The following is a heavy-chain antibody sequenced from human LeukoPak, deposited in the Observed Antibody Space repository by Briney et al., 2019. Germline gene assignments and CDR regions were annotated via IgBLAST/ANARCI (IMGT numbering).Heavy chain of an antibody. J-gene: IGHJ4*02. D-gene: IGHD2-15*01. CDR2: INPNSGGT. CDR3: ARPSRGGSRLYYFDY. Sequence: ASVKVSCKASGYTFTGYYMHWVRQAPGHGLEWMGWINPNSGGTNYAQKFQGRVTMTRDTSISTAYMELSRLRSDDTAVYYCARPSRGGSRLYYFDYWGQGTLVTVSS. CDR1: GYTFTGYY. V-gene: IGHV1-2*02.